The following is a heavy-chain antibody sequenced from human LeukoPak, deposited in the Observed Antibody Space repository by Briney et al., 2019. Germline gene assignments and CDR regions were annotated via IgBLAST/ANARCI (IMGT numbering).Heavy chain of an antibody. CDR2: ISGSGGST. CDR3: AKDRSDYVWGSYRRPYYFDY. J-gene: IGHJ4*02. Sequence: GGSLRLSCAASGFTFSSYAMSLVRQAPGKGLEWVSAISGSGGSTYYADSVKGRFTISRDNSKNTLYLQMNSLRAEDTAVYYCAKDRSDYVWGSYRRPYYFDYWSQGTLVTVSS. CDR1: GFTFSSYA. V-gene: IGHV3-23*01. D-gene: IGHD3-16*02.